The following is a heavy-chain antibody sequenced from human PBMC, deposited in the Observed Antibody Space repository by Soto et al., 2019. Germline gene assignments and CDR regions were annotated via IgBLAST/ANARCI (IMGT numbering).Heavy chain of an antibody. CDR1: GYSMTSGYY. J-gene: IGHJ5*02. Sequence: QVQLQESGPGLVKPSETLSLTCAVSGYSMTSGYYWGWNRQPPGKGLEWIGSIYHSGSTYYNPSLKSRATISVDTSKNQFSLKLNSLTAADTAVYYCARSYSSSWFRDPWGQGTLVTVSS. CDR2: IYHSGST. D-gene: IGHD6-13*01. CDR3: ARSYSSSWFRDP. V-gene: IGHV4-38-2*01.